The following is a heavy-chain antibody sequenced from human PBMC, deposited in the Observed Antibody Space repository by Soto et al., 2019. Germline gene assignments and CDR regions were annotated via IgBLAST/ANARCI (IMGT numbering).Heavy chain of an antibody. Sequence: QVQLVQSGAEVKKPGSSVNVSCKTSGGTFSTYPITWLRQAPGHGLEWVGRIIPILDIKDSAQKFQGRVTITSDKSTNTAYMELSSLRSEDTALYYFTRAADSVGSVSAFDIWGQGTMVTVSS. V-gene: IGHV1-69*02. CDR1: GGTFSTYP. J-gene: IGHJ3*02. CDR2: IIPILDIK. D-gene: IGHD3-10*01. CDR3: TRAADSVGSVSAFDI.